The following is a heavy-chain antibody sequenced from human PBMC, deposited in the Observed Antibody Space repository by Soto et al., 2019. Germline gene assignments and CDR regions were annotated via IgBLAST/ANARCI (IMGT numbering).Heavy chain of an antibody. Sequence: SETLSLTCTVSGASISSYYWSWIRQPPGKGLEWIGYISSSGSNYNPSLKSRVTISLDTSKNEFSLKLTSATAADTAVYYCARNNHFDSWGQGTLVTVSS. CDR2: ISSSGS. CDR1: GASISSYY. CDR3: ARNNHFDS. J-gene: IGHJ4*02. V-gene: IGHV4-59*01.